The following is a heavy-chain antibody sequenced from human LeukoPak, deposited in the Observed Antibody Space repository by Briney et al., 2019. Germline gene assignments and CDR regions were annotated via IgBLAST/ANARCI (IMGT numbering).Heavy chain of an antibody. CDR2: ISSDGSST. D-gene: IGHD6-6*01. CDR1: GFTFRNHW. CDR3: ARDQRVTGRQDIEK. V-gene: IGHV3-74*03. J-gene: IGHJ4*02. Sequence: PGGSLRLSCAASGFTFRNHWMHWVRQTPGKGLVWVSRISSDGSSTTYADSVKGRFTISRDNAKNTLYLQMNNLRAEDTAMYYCARDQRVTGRQDIEKWGEGALGIVSS.